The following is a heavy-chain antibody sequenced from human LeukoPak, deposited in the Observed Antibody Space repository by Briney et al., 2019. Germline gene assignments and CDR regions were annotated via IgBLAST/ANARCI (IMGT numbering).Heavy chain of an antibody. CDR2: INWNGGRT. J-gene: IGHJ6*03. CDR1: GFNFDDYE. V-gene: IGHV3-20*04. D-gene: IGHD3-22*01. Sequence: RAGGSLRLSCAASGFNFDDYEMSWVRQAPGKGLEWVSGINWNGGRTTYADSVKGRFTISRDNAKNTLYLQMNSLRAEDTAVYYCARDYYDIDYYYYMDVWGKGATVTVSS. CDR3: ARDYYDIDYYYYMDV.